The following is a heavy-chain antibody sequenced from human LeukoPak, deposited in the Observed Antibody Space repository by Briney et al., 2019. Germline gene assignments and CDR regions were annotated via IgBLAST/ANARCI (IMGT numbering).Heavy chain of an antibody. J-gene: IGHJ6*03. D-gene: IGHD3-3*01. Sequence: PSETLSLTCTVSGYSISSGYYWGWIRQPPGKGLEWIGSIYHSGSTYYNPSLKSRVTISVDTSKNQFSLKLNSVTAADTAVYYCASTYYDFWSGYYTSPSYYMDVWGKGTTVTVSS. CDR2: IYHSGST. V-gene: IGHV4-38-2*02. CDR3: ASTYYDFWSGYYTSPSYYMDV. CDR1: GYSISSGYY.